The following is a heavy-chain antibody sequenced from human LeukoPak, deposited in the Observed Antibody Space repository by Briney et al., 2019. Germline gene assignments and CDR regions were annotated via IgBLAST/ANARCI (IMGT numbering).Heavy chain of an antibody. CDR2: IYYSGST. CDR1: GGSISSSSYY. D-gene: IGHD4-11*01. J-gene: IGHJ4*02. V-gene: IGHV4-39*01. CDR3: ATDDYSNYGY. Sequence: PSETLSLTCTVSGGSISSSSYYRGWIRQPPGTGLEWIGSIYYSGSTYYNPSLKSRVTISVDTSKNQFSLKLSSVTAADTAVYYCATDDYSNYGYWGQGTLVTVSS.